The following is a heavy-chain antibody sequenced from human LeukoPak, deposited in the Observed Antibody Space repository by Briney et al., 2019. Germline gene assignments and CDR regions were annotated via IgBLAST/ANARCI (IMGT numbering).Heavy chain of an antibody. CDR1: GDSINSHRYY. CDR2: VYYSGSR. D-gene: IGHD6-19*01. J-gene: IGHJ2*01. Sequence: SETLSLACTVSGDSINSHRYYWGWIRQSPGKGLEWIGFVYYSGSRYSNPSLMSRLLISLDSSKNQFSLKLSSVTAADTAVYYCAGYSSGWSAWYFDLWGRGTLVTVSS. V-gene: IGHV4-39*07. CDR3: AGYSSGWSAWYFDL.